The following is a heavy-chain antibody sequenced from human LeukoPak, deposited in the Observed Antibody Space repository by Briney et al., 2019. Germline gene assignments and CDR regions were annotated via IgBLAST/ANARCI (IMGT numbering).Heavy chain of an antibody. D-gene: IGHD5-12*01. J-gene: IGHJ4*02. CDR3: AKDQRSGWKSGYDFFRVY. CDR1: GFTFSSSA. CDR2: ISASAAST. Sequence: PGGSLRLSCAASGFTFSSSAMSWVRQAPGKGLEWVSAISASAASTYYADSVKGRFTISRDNSKNTAYVQMNSLKAEDTAVYYCAKDQRSGWKSGYDFFRVYWGQGTLVTVSS. V-gene: IGHV3-23*01.